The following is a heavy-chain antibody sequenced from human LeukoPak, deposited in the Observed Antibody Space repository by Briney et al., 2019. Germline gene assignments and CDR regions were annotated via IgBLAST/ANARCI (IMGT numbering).Heavy chain of an antibody. CDR2: IYYGGST. Sequence: SETLSLTCTLSGGSISSSSYYWGWIRQPPGRGLEWLGSIYYGGSTYYNPSLKSRVTISVDTSKNQFSLKLSSVTAADTAVYYCARHFSYRRELPSRCDYWGQGTLVTVSS. V-gene: IGHV4-39*01. CDR3: ARHFSYRRELPSRCDY. J-gene: IGHJ4*02. D-gene: IGHD2-15*01. CDR1: GGSISSSSYY.